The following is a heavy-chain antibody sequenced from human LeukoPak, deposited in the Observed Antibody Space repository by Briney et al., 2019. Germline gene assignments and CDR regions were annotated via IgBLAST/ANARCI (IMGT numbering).Heavy chain of an antibody. V-gene: IGHV3-53*01. CDR1: GFTVSSNY. D-gene: IGHD3-3*02. CDR3: ARAPPDDSIQEVQGDY. CDR2: IYSGGST. J-gene: IGHJ4*02. Sequence: GGSLRLSCAASGFTVSSNYMSWVRQAPGKGLEWVSVIYSGGSTYYADSVKGRFTISRDISKNTLYLQMNSLRAEDTAIYYCARAPPDDSIQEVQGDYWGQGTLVTVSS.